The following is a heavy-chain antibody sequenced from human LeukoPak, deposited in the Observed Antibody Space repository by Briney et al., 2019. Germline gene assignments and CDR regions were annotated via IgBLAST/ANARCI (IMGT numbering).Heavy chain of an antibody. Sequence: GASVKVSCKASGYTFLGYYMHWVRQAPGQGLEWMGWISAYNGNTNYAQKLQGRVTMPTDTSTSTAYMELRSLRSDDTAVYYCARGPVYGSGRGDYYYMDVWGKGTTVTVSS. V-gene: IGHV1-18*04. J-gene: IGHJ6*03. D-gene: IGHD3-10*01. CDR2: ISAYNGNT. CDR1: GYTFLGYY. CDR3: ARGPVYGSGRGDYYYMDV.